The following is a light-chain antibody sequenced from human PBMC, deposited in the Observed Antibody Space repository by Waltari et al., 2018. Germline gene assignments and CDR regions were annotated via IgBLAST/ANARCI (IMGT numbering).Light chain of an antibody. CDR2: EDS. Sequence: QSALTQPASVSGSPGQSITISCTGTISDVGTYNLVSCYQQHPGKAPKVILSEDSKRPSGVADRVSGSKSGNTASLTISGLQAEDEADYYCYSYAGSDTVYVFGSGTKVSVL. CDR3: YSYAGSDTVYV. CDR1: ISDVGTYNL. V-gene: IGLV2-23*01. J-gene: IGLJ1*01.